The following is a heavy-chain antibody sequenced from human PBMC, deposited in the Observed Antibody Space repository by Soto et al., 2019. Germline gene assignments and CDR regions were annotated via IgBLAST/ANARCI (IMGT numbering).Heavy chain of an antibody. CDR1: GGSISSGGYY. Sequence: SETLSLTCTVSGGSISSGGYYWSWIRQHPGKGLEWIGYIYYSGSTYSNPSLKSRVTISVDTSKNQFSLRLSSVTAADTAVYYCARVYSNYEYYFDYWGQGTLVTVSS. J-gene: IGHJ4*02. CDR2: IYYSGST. V-gene: IGHV4-31*03. D-gene: IGHD4-4*01. CDR3: ARVYSNYEYYFDY.